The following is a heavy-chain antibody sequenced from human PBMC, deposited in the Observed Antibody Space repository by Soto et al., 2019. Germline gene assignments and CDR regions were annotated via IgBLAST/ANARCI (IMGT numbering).Heavy chain of an antibody. CDR3: ARRGFLEWLPKNYYYYGMDV. CDR2: ISSSSSYI. V-gene: IGHV3-21*01. Sequence: GGSLRLSCAASGFTFSSYSMNWVRQAPGKGLEWVSSISSSSSYIYYADSVKGRFTISRDNAKNSLYLQMNSLRAEDTAVYYCARRGFLEWLPKNYYYYGMDVWGQGTKVTVSS. CDR1: GFTFSSYS. D-gene: IGHD3-3*01. J-gene: IGHJ6*02.